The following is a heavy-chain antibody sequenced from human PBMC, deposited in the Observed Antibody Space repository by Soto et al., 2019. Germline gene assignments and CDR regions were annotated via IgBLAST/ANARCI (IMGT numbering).Heavy chain of an antibody. D-gene: IGHD1-7*01. CDR2: IYHSGYT. CDR3: ARDSLTGNYFDP. CDR1: GGSISSGGYA. V-gene: IGHV4-30-2*01. Sequence: QLQLQESGSGLVKPSQTLSLTCAVSGGSISSGGYAWNWIRQPPGEGLEWIGYIYHSGYTSYNPSLKSRVTISVDKSKNQFSLKLSFVTAADTAVYYCARDSLTGNYFDPWGQGTLVTVSS. J-gene: IGHJ5*02.